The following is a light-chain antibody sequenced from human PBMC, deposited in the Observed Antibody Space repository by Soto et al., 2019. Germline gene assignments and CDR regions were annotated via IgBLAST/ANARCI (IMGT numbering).Light chain of an antibody. J-gene: IGLJ2*01. CDR1: SSDVGGYNY. CDR2: EVS. CDR3: SSYTSSRPAV. V-gene: IGLV2-14*01. Sequence: QSALTQPASVSGAPGQSITISCTGSSSDVGGYNYVSWYQQYPGKAPKLMIYEVSNRPSGVSNRFSGSKSGNTASLTISGLQAEDEADYYCSSYTSSRPAVFGGGTKPTVL.